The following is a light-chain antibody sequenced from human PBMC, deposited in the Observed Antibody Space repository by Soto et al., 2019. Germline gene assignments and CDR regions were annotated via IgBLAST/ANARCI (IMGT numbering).Light chain of an antibody. CDR1: QSISIN. V-gene: IGKV3-15*01. CDR3: PQDLKGPPPT. CDR2: GAS. Sequence: EIVMTQSPATLSVSPGDGATLSCRASQSISINLAWYQLKPGQAPRLLIYGASNRATGVPARFSGSGSETEFTLPTSRLQSEDFAVYSCPQDLKGPPPTCGGGTKVEIK. J-gene: IGKJ4*01.